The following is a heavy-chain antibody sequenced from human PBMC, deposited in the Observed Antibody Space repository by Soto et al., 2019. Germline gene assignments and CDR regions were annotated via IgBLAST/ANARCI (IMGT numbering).Heavy chain of an antibody. Sequence: QVQLPESGGGLVKPGGSLRLTCAASGLTVSGYYMAWIRQPPGKGLEWISYISGDSRDTNYADSVKGRFTISRDNGKNSLYLQMNSLRAEDTAVYFCATGRQVRMADIWGQGTMVTVSS. J-gene: IGHJ3*02. CDR1: GLTVSGYY. D-gene: IGHD2-15*01. CDR3: ATGRQVRMADI. CDR2: ISGDSRDT. V-gene: IGHV3-11*03.